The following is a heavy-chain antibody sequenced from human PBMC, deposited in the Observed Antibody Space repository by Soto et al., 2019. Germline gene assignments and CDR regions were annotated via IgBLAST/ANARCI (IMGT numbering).Heavy chain of an antibody. Sequence: ASVKVSCKASGGTFSSYAISWVRQAPGQGLEWMGWINPNSGGTNYAQKFQGWVTMTRDTSISTAYMELSRLRSDDTAVYYCAKSGSSYGMDVWGQGTTVTVSS. CDR1: GGTFSSYA. D-gene: IGHD6-13*01. V-gene: IGHV1-2*04. CDR3: AKSGSSYGMDV. J-gene: IGHJ6*02. CDR2: INPNSGGT.